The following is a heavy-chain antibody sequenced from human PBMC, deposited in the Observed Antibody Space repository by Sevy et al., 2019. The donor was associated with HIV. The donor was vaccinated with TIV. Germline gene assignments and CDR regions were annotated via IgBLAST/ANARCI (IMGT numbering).Heavy chain of an antibody. CDR1: GFDIPKAW. D-gene: IGHD3-3*02. CDR2: IKSITDGGAA. Sequence: GGSLRLSCTASGFDIPKAWMNWIRQVPGKGLEWVGHIKSITDGGAADYAAPVKGRFTISRHDSKNTLYLQMNSLKAEDTAVYYCSTDDLISYWGRGTLVTVSS. V-gene: IGHV3-15*07. J-gene: IGHJ4*02. CDR3: STDDLISY.